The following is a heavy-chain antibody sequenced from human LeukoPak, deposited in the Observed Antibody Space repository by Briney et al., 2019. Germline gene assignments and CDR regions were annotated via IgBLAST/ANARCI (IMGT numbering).Heavy chain of an antibody. D-gene: IGHD2-2*01. V-gene: IGHV1-2*02. CDR1: GYTFTDYY. CDR2: INPKSGGR. CDR3: ATGERLVPAAMWFDY. Sequence: ASVKVSCKASGYTFTDYYMHWVRPAPGQGLEWMGWINPKSGGRSYAQRFQGRVTMTRDTSISTAYMELSRLRSDDTAVYYCATGERLVPAAMWFDYWGQGTLVTVSS. J-gene: IGHJ4*02.